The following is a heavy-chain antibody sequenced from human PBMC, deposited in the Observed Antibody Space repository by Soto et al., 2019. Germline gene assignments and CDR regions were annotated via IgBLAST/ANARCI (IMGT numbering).Heavy chain of an antibody. Sequence: GGSLRLSCAASGCTFITYAMSWVRQAPGKGLEWVSIISGSGGSTYYPDSVKGRFTISRDNSKNTLYLQMNSLRADDTAVYYCAKLPAAQSYFDFWGQGTLVTVSS. J-gene: IGHJ4*02. V-gene: IGHV3-23*01. CDR1: GCTFITYA. CDR3: AKLPAAQSYFDF. D-gene: IGHD2-2*01. CDR2: ISGSGGST.